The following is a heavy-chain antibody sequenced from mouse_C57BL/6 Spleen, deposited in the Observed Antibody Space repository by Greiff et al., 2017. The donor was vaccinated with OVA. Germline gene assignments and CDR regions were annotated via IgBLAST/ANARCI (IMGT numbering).Heavy chain of an antibody. J-gene: IGHJ4*01. CDR1: AYTFTSYW. CDR3: ARLGPFYAMDY. Sequence: VQLQQPGAELVMPGASVKLSCKASAYTFTSYWMHWVKQRPGQGLEWIGEIDPSDSYTNYNQKFKGKSTLTVDKSSSTAYMQLSSLTSEDSAVYYCARLGPFYAMDYWGQGTSVTVSS. CDR2: IDPSDSYT. D-gene: IGHD4-1*01. V-gene: IGHV1-69*01.